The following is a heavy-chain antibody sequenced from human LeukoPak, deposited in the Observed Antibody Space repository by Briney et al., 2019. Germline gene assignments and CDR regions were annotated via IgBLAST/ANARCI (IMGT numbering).Heavy chain of an antibody. CDR1: GFTFSSYA. D-gene: IGHD3-22*01. CDR2: ISGSGGST. J-gene: IGHJ4*02. CDR3: AKEWYYDSSGSNDY. V-gene: IGHV3-23*01. Sequence: QTGGSLRLSCAASGFTFSSYAMSWVRQAPGKGLEWVSAISGSGGSTYYADSVKGRFTISRDNSKNTLYLQMNSLRAEDTAVYYCAKEWYYDSSGSNDYWGQGTLVTVSS.